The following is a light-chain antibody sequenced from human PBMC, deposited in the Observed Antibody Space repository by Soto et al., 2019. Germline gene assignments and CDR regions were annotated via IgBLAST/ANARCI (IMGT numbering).Light chain of an antibody. CDR2: SNT. CDR3: AAWDDSLNGHV. V-gene: IGLV1-44*01. J-gene: IGLJ2*01. Sequence: QPVLTQTPSASGTPGQRINISCSGSSSNIGSRTVNWYQQFPGTAPKVLIYSNTQRPSGVPDRFSASKSGTTASLAISGLQSEDEADYYCAAWDDSLNGHVFGGGTKVTVL. CDR1: SSNIGSRT.